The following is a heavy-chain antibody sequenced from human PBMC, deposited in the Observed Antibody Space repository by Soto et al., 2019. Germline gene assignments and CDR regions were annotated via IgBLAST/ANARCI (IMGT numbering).Heavy chain of an antibody. D-gene: IGHD3-3*01. Sequence: SETLSLTCTVSGGSISSYYWSWIRQPPGKGLEWIGYICYSGSTNYNPSLKSRVTISVDTSKNQFSLKLSSVTAADTAVYYCAREAFYDFWSGYSNYFDYWGQGTXVTVSS. CDR1: GGSISSYY. J-gene: IGHJ4*02. CDR2: ICYSGST. V-gene: IGHV4-59*01. CDR3: AREAFYDFWSGYSNYFDY.